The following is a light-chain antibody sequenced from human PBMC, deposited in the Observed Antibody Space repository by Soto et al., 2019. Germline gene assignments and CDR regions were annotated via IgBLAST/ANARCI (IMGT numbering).Light chain of an antibody. CDR1: QSISSY. Sequence: IQMTQSPSSLSASVGDRVTITCRASQSISSYLNWYQQKPGKAPKLLIYDASSLESGVPSRFSGSGSGTEFTLTISSLQPEDFATYYCQRFNNYPITFGQGTRREIK. CDR2: DAS. J-gene: IGKJ5*01. CDR3: QRFNNYPIT. V-gene: IGKV1D-13*01.